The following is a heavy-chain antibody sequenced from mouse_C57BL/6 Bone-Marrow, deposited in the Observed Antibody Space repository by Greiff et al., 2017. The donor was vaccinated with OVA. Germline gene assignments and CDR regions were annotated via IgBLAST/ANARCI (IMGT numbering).Heavy chain of an antibody. CDR1: GYTFTSYW. D-gene: IGHD2-5*01. J-gene: IGHJ2*01. CDR2: IDPSDSYT. CDR3: ARPAYYSNYVDY. V-gene: IGHV1-59*01. Sequence: QVQLQQPGTELVRPGPSVKLSCKASGYTFTSYWMHWVKQRPGQGLEWIGVIDPSDSYTNYNQKFKGKATLTVDTSSSTAYMQLSSLTSEDSAVYYCARPAYYSNYVDYWGQGTTLTVSS.